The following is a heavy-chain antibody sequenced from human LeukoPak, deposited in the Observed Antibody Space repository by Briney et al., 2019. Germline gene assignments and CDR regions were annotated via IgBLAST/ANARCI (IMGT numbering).Heavy chain of an antibody. V-gene: IGHV4-34*01. Sequence: LRLSCAASGFTFSDYYMSWIRQPPGKGLEWIGEINHSGSTNYNPSLKSRVTISVDTSKNQFSLKLSSVTAADTAVYYCARGLINSPMGDYWGQGTLVTVSS. D-gene: IGHD4-23*01. CDR3: ARGLINSPMGDY. CDR1: GFTFSDYY. J-gene: IGHJ4*02. CDR2: INHSGST.